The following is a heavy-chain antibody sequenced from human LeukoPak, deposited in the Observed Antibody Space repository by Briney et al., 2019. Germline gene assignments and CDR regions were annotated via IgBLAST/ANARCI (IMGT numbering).Heavy chain of an antibody. CDR1: GGSISSYY. Sequence: SETLSLTCTVSGGSISSYYWSWIRQPPGKGLEWIGYIYYSGSTNYNPSLKSRVTISVDTSKNQFSLKLSSVTAADTAVYYCARVGKTYDILTGYYYSHFLDYWGQGTLVTVSS. V-gene: IGHV4-59*01. CDR2: IYYSGST. CDR3: ARVGKTYDILTGYYYSHFLDY. J-gene: IGHJ4*02. D-gene: IGHD3-9*01.